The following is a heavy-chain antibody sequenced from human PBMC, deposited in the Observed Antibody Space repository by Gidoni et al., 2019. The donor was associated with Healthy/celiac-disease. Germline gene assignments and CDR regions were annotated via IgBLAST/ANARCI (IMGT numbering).Heavy chain of an antibody. D-gene: IGHD6-19*01. V-gene: IGHV1-18*04. CDR1: GYTFNSDG. J-gene: IGHJ4*02. CDR2: ISAYNGNT. Sequence: QAQLVQSGAEGKKPGASVKVYCQASGYTFNSDGISWVRQAPGQGLEWMGWISAYNGNTNYAQKLQGRVTMTTDTSTSTAYMELRSLRSDDTAVYYCARDWMGSSGPTKPPHFGYWGQGTLVTVSS. CDR3: ARDWMGSSGPTKPPHFGY.